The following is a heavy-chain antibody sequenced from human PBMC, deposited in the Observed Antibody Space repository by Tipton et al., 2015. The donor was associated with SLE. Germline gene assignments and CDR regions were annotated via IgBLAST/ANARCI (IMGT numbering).Heavy chain of an antibody. V-gene: IGHV4-59*01. J-gene: IGHJ3*02. CDR2: SYYSGST. CDR3: ARAPGDDFWSGYSQHDAFDI. D-gene: IGHD3-3*01. CDR1: GGSISSYY. Sequence: TLSLTCTVSGGSISSYYWSWIRQPPGKGLEWIGYSYYSGSTNYNPSLKSRVTISVDTSRNQFSLKLSSVTAADTAVYYCARAPGDDFWSGYSQHDAFDIWGHGTMVTVSS.